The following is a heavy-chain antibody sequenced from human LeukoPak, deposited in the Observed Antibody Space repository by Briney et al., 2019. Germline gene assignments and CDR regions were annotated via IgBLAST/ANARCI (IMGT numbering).Heavy chain of an antibody. CDR2: MNPNSGNT. D-gene: IGHD3-3*01. V-gene: IGHV1-8*03. CDR3: ARGGYDFWSGYYPFDY. CDR1: GYTFTSYD. Sequence: RASVKVSCKASGYTFTSYDINWVRQATGQGLEWMGWMNPNSGNTGYAQKFQGRVTITRNTSISTAYMELSSLRSEDTAVYYCARGGYDFWSGYYPFDYWGQGTLVTVSS. J-gene: IGHJ4*02.